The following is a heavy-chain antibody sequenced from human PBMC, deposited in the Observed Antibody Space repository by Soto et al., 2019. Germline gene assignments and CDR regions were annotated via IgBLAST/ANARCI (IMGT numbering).Heavy chain of an antibody. J-gene: IGHJ4*02. CDR3: ASEIDATTATSLDY. Sequence: QVQLVQSGAEVKKPGASVKVSCKASGYTFSGSVMHWVRQAPGQGLEWMGWINAHKGNTKYSQKFQGRVTMTWDTSASTAYMELSSLRSEDTAIYYCASEIDATTATSLDYWGQGTLVTVSS. V-gene: IGHV1-3*01. CDR1: GYTFSGSV. CDR2: INAHKGNT. D-gene: IGHD4-17*01.